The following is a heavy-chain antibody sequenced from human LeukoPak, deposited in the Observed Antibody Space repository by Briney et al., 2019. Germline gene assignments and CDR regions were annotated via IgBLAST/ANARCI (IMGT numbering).Heavy chain of an antibody. D-gene: IGHD6-19*01. J-gene: IGHJ4*02. Sequence: ASVTVSCKASGYTFTGYYMHWVRQAPGQGLEWVGWINPNSGGTNYAQKFQGRVTMTRDTSISTAYMELSRLRSDDTAVYYCARDLWGLGIAVAGTGGYWGQGTLVTVSA. CDR3: ARDLWGLGIAVAGTGGY. V-gene: IGHV1-2*02. CDR2: INPNSGGT. CDR1: GYTFTGYY.